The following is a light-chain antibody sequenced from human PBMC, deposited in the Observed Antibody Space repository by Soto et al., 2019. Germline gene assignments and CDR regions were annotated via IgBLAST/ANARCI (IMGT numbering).Light chain of an antibody. CDR1: QSISSW. Sequence: DIQMTQSPSTLSASVGDRVTITCRASQSISSWLAWYQQKPGKAPKLLIYKASSLESGVPSRFSGSGSGTEFTLTISSLQPDEFATYYCQQYKDYPWTFGQGTKVEIK. CDR3: QQYKDYPWT. J-gene: IGKJ1*01. CDR2: KAS. V-gene: IGKV1-5*03.